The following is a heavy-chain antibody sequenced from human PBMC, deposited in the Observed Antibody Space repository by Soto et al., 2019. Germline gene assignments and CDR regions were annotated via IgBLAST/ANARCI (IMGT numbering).Heavy chain of an antibody. Sequence: XGTLSLTCTVSGGSISSSYWSWIRQPPGKGLEWIGYISYSGSTNYNPSLKSRVTISLDTSKNQFSLKLSSVTAADTALYSCARVLSSSSSPWYFDYWGQGTLVTVSS. D-gene: IGHD6-13*01. V-gene: IGHV4-59*01. CDR1: GGSISSSY. J-gene: IGHJ4*02. CDR3: ARVLSSSSSPWYFDY. CDR2: ISYSGST.